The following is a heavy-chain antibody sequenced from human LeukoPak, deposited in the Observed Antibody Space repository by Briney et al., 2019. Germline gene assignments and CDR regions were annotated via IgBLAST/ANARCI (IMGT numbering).Heavy chain of an antibody. J-gene: IGHJ4*02. CDR1: GFTFSSYG. Sequence: PGGSLRLSCAASGFTFSSYGMHWVRQAPGKGLEWVAVLSYDGSNKYYADSVKGRFTISRDNSKNTLYLQMNSLRAEDTAVYYCAKGIGMADYDSSGSQPFDYWGQGTLVTVSS. CDR3: AKGIGMADYDSSGSQPFDY. V-gene: IGHV3-30*18. CDR2: LSYDGSNK. D-gene: IGHD3-22*01.